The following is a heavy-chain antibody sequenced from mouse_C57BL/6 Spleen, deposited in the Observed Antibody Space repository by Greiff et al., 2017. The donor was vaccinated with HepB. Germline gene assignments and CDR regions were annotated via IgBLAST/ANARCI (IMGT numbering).Heavy chain of an antibody. J-gene: IGHJ2*01. Sequence: EVQLVESGGGLVQPGGSLSLSCAASGFTFTDYYMSWVRQPPGKALEWLGFIRNKANGYTTEYSASVKGRFTISRDNSQSILYLQMNALRAEDSATYYWARTWDLDYFDYWGQGTTLTVSS. CDR1: GFTFTDYY. V-gene: IGHV7-3*01. CDR3: ARTWDLDYFDY. CDR2: IRNKANGYTT. D-gene: IGHD4-1*01.